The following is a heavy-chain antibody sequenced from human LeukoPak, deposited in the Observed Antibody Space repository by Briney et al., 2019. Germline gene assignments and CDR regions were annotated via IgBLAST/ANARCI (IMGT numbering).Heavy chain of an antibody. J-gene: IGHJ4*02. CDR3: ARGGYGEYYYDSSGYYLFDY. D-gene: IGHD3-22*01. CDR2: IYYSGST. V-gene: IGHV4-61*01. CDR1: GGSVGSGSYY. Sequence: KPSETLSLTCTVSGGSVGSGSYYWSWIRQPPGKGLEWIGYIYYSGSTNYNPSLKSRVTISVDTSKNQFSLKLSSVTAADTAVYYCARGGYGEYYYDSSGYYLFDYWGQGTLVTVSS.